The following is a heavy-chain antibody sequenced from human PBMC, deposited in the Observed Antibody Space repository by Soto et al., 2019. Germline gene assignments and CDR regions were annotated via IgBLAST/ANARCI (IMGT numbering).Heavy chain of an antibody. D-gene: IGHD6-13*01. CDR2: IWFDGSEE. V-gene: IGHV3-33*01. Sequence: SLKICCVASGFTFSSYGMHWVRQAPGKGLEWVAVIWFDGSEEYYADSVKGRFIISRDNSKNTLYLQINSLRAEDSAIYYCARGWAQVFD. CDR1: GFTFSSYG. CDR3: ARGWAQVFD. J-gene: IGHJ4*01.